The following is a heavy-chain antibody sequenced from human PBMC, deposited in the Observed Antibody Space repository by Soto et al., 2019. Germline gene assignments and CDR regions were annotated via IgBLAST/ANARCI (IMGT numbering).Heavy chain of an antibody. V-gene: IGHV4-61*08. Sequence: SETLSLTCTVSGGSVSSPDFYWSWIRQPPGKGLEWIGFVYFSGSTNYNHSLQSRVTISVDTSKNQFSLRLTSVTAADTALYYCARVASVVHFDYWGQGPLVTVSS. J-gene: IGHJ4*02. CDR1: GGSVSSPDFY. D-gene: IGHD2-15*01. CDR2: VYFSGST. CDR3: ARVASVVHFDY.